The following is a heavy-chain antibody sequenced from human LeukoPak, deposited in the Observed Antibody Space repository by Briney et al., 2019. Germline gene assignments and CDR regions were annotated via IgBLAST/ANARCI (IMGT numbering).Heavy chain of an antibody. CDR3: AREDMITFRGVID. CDR2: IIPIFGTA. CDR1: GGTFSSYA. Sequence: WASVKVSCKASGGTFSSYAISWMRQAPGQGLEWMGRIIPIFGTANYAQKFQGRVTITTDESTSTAYMELSSLRSEDTAVYYCAREDMITFRGVIDWGQGTLVTVSS. J-gene: IGHJ4*02. D-gene: IGHD3-16*02. V-gene: IGHV1-69*05.